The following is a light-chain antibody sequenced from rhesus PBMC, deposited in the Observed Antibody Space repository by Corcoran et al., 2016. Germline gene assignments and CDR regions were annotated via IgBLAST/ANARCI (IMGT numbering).Light chain of an antibody. J-gene: IGKJ4*01. Sequence: EIVLTQSPATLSLSPGERATLSCRASQSVSSSLAWYQQKPGHAPRLLIYDAASRATGIPDRFSGRGSGTDCTLTVSSLEPEEVGVYYCKQYSNWLTFGGGTKVELK. CDR1: QSVSSS. CDR2: DAA. CDR3: KQYSNWLT. V-gene: IGKV3-35*01.